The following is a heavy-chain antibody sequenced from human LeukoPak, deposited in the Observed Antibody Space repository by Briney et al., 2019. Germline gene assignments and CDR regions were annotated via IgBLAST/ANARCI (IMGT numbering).Heavy chain of an antibody. CDR3: ARGNDYGDY. CDR1: GGSISSYY. V-gene: IGHV4-59*01. J-gene: IGHJ4*02. Sequence: SDTLSLTCTGSGGSISSYYWSWIRQPPGKGLEWMWYIYYSGSTNYNPSLKSRVTISVDTSKNQFSRKLSSVTAADTAVYYCARGNDYGDYWGQGTLVTVSS. CDR2: IYYSGST.